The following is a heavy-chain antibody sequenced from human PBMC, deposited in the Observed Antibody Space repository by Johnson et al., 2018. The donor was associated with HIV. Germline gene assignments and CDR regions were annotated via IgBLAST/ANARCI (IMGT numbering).Heavy chain of an antibody. CDR2: ISYDGSDK. CDR3: AKVAYHYDSSGYEDALDI. J-gene: IGHJ3*02. D-gene: IGHD3-22*01. V-gene: IGHV3-30*04. Sequence: HVQLVESGGGVVQPGRSLRLSCAASGFTFSSYAMHWVRQAPAKGLEWVAVISYDGSDKYYADSVKGRFTISRDSSKNTLYLQMNSLRAEDTALYYCAKVAYHYDSSGYEDALDIWGQGTMVTVSS. CDR1: GFTFSSYA.